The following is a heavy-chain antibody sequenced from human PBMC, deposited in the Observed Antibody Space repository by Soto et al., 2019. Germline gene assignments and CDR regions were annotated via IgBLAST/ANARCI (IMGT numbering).Heavy chain of an antibody. V-gene: IGHV4-30-4*01. CDR3: ARVTVILVAPPVGWFDP. CDR2: IYYSGST. D-gene: IGHD2-15*01. J-gene: IGHJ5*02. CDR1: GGSISSGDNY. Sequence: QVQLQESGPGLVKPSQTLSLTCTVSGGSISSGDNYWSWIRQPPGKGLEWIGYIYYSGSTYYNPSLRSRVTISVDASKNQSSLKLNSVPAADTAVYYCARVTVILVAPPVGWFDPWGQGALVTVSS.